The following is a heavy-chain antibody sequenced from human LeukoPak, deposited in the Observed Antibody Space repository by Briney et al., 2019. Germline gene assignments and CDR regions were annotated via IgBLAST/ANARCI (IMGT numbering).Heavy chain of an antibody. D-gene: IGHD6-19*01. J-gene: IGHJ4*02. CDR3: ARRPYTSGWYYYFDY. Sequence: SETLSLTCTVSGGSVSSYEYYWGWIRQPPGKGLEWIGNTYYSGSTYHNPSLKSRVTISVDTSKNQFSLRLSSVTAADTAVYYCARRPYTSGWYYYFDYWGQGTLVTVSS. CDR1: GGSVSSYEYY. V-gene: IGHV4-39*01. CDR2: TYYSGST.